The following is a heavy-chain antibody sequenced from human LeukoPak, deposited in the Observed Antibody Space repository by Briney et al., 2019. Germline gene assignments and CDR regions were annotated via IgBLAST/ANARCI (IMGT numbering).Heavy chain of an antibody. V-gene: IGHV4-59*01. CDR3: AREARWELLSRSQFDY. D-gene: IGHD1-26*01. CDR1: GGSISSYY. J-gene: IGHJ4*02. Sequence: SETLSLTCTVSGGSISSYYWSWIRQPPGKGLEWIGYIYYSGSTNYNPSPKSRVTISVDTSKNQFSLKLSSVTAADTAVYYCAREARWELLSRSQFDYWGQGTLVTVSS. CDR2: IYYSGST.